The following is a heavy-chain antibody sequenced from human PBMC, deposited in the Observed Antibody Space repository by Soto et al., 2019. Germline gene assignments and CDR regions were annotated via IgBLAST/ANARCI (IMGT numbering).Heavy chain of an antibody. D-gene: IGHD2-21*02. J-gene: IGHJ4*02. V-gene: IGHV3-30*18. CDR3: AKGVFAVVTPYFDY. CDR2: ISYDGSNK. CDR1: GFTFSSYG. Sequence: QVQLVESGGGVVQPGRSLRLSCAASGFTFSSYGMHWVRQAPGKGLEWVAVISYDGSNKYYADSVNGRFTISRDNSKNTLYLQMNSLRAEDTAVYYCAKGVFAVVTPYFDYWGQGTLVTVSS.